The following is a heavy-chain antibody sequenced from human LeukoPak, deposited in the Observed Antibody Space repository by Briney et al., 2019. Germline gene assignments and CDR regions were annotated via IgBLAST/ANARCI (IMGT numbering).Heavy chain of an antibody. D-gene: IGHD3-22*01. V-gene: IGHV4-59*01. J-gene: IGHJ5*02. CDR1: GASISSYY. Sequence: PSETLSLTCTVSGASISSYYWSWIRQPPGKGLEWIGYIYHSGSTNYNPSLKSRVTISVDTSKNQFSLRLSSVTAADTAVYYCARHRYYYDSSGYYYQPWGQGTLVTVSS. CDR3: ARHRYYYDSSGYYYQP. CDR2: IYHSGST.